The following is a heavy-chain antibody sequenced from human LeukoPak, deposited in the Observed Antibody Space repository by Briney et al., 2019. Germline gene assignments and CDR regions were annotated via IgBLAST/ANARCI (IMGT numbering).Heavy chain of an antibody. D-gene: IGHD3-22*01. CDR1: GFTFSSYS. CDR3: ARDRLEGYSSGYLDY. CDR2: ISSSYSTT. V-gene: IGHV3-48*02. J-gene: IGHJ4*02. Sequence: GGSLRLSCAASGFTFSSYSMNWVRQAPGKGLEWVSYISSSYSTTNYADSVKGRFTISRDDAKNSLYLQMNSLRDEDTAVYYCARDRLEGYSSGYLDYWGQGTLVTVSS.